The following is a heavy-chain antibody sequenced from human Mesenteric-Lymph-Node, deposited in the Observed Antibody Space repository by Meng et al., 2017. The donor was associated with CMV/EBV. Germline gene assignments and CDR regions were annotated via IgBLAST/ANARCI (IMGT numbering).Heavy chain of an antibody. CDR3: ARAARFLAFDP. CDR2: IYSGGST. CDR1: GFTFSSNY. V-gene: IGHV3-53*01. J-gene: IGHJ5*02. D-gene: IGHD3-3*01. Sequence: GESLKISCAASGFTFSSNYMSWARQAPGKGLEWVSVIYSGGSTYYADSVKGRFTISRDNSKNTLYLQMNSLRAEDTAVYYCARAARFLAFDPWGQGTLVTVSS.